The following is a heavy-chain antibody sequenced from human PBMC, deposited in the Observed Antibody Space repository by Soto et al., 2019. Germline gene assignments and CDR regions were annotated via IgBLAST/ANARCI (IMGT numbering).Heavy chain of an antibody. Sequence: QVQLVESGGGVVQPGRSLRLSCAASGFTFSSYGMHWVRQAPGKGLEWVAVISYDGSNKYYADSVKGRFTISRDNSKNTLYLQMNSLRAEDTVVYYCAKVGAYDSSGYSTEYFQHWGQGTLVTVSS. CDR2: ISYDGSNK. CDR3: AKVGAYDSSGYSTEYFQH. D-gene: IGHD3-22*01. CDR1: GFTFSSYG. J-gene: IGHJ1*01. V-gene: IGHV3-30*18.